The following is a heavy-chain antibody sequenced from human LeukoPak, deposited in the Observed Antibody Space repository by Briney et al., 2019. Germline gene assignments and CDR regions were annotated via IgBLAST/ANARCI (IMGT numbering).Heavy chain of an antibody. V-gene: IGHV4-59*01. CDR1: GGSISSYY. Sequence: PSETLSLTCTVSGGSISSYYWSWVRQPPGKGLEWIGYIYYSGSTNYNPSLKSRVTISVDTSKNQFSLKLSSVTAADTAVYYCARAVGAFDYWGQGTLVTVSS. CDR3: ARAVGAFDY. D-gene: IGHD2-8*02. J-gene: IGHJ4*02. CDR2: IYYSGST.